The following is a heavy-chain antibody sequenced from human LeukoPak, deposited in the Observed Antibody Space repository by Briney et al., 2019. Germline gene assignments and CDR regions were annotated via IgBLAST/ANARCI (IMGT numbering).Heavy chain of an antibody. Sequence: GASVKVSRKAPGYTFTSYGISWVRQAPGQGLEWMGWISAYNGNTNYAQKLQGRVTMTTDTSTSTAYMELRSPRSDDTAVYYCARDPEDSSSSGVDWFDPWGQGTLVTVSS. V-gene: IGHV1-18*01. CDR3: ARDPEDSSSSGVDWFDP. CDR2: ISAYNGNT. CDR1: GYTFTSYG. D-gene: IGHD6-6*01. J-gene: IGHJ5*02.